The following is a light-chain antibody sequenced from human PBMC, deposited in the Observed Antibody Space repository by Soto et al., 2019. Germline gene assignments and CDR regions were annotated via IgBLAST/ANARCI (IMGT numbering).Light chain of an antibody. CDR2: DAT. J-gene: IGKJ1*01. CDR3: HQRSNSPPWT. V-gene: IGKV3-11*01. Sequence: EIVLTQSPATLSLSPGERATLSCRTSQSVGHYLAWYQQRPGQPPRLLIYDATDRATGIPARFSGSGFGTDFTLTISSREPEDFAVYYCHQRSNSPPWTFGPGTKVEIK. CDR1: QSVGHY.